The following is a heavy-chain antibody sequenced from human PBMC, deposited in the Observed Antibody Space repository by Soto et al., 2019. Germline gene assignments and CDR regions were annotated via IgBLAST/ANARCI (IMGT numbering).Heavy chain of an antibody. CDR3: ARYGSGSSVWFYP. D-gene: IGHD3-10*01. CDR1: GGSISSGDYY. V-gene: IGHV4-30-4*02. J-gene: IGHJ5*02. Sequence: PSETLSLICTVSGGSISSGDYYWSWIRQPPGKGLEWIGYIYYSGSTYYNPSLKSRVTISVDTSKNQFSLKLSSVTAADTAVYYCARYGSGSSVWFYPWGQGTLVTVSS. CDR2: IYYSGST.